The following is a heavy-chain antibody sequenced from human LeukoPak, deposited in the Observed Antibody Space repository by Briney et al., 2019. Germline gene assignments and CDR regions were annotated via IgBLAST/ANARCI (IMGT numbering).Heavy chain of an antibody. V-gene: IGHV4-34*01. Sequence: SETLSLTCAVYTGSFSGYYWTWIRQPPGKGLEWIGEINHSGSTNCNPSLKSRITLSVDTSKNQFSLKAGSVTAADTAIYYCARNRADGSGTYYERNPLNFDSWGQGTLVTVSS. CDR1: TGSFSGYY. CDR2: INHSGST. J-gene: IGHJ4*01. D-gene: IGHD3-10*01. CDR3: ARNRADGSGTYYERNPLNFDS.